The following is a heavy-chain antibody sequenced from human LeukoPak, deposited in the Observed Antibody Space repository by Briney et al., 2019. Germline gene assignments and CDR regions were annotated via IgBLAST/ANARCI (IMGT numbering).Heavy chain of an antibody. V-gene: IGHV3-7*01. J-gene: IGHJ4*02. D-gene: IGHD5-24*01. CDR1: GFTFSSYW. CDR2: IKQDGSEK. Sequence: GGSLRLSCAASGFTFSSYWMSWVRQAPGKGLEWAANIKQDGSEKYYVDSVKGRFTISRDNAKNSLYLQMNSLRAEDTAVYYCAKDDAWLQYGDWGRGTLVTVSS. CDR3: AKDDAWLQYGD.